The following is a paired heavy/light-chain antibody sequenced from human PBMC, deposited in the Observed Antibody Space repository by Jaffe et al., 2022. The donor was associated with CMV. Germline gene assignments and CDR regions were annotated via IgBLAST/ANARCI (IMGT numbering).Heavy chain of an antibody. J-gene: IGHJ5*02. CDR3: ARHLRGPPLNWFDH. CDR1: GGSITSSDSY. CDR2: IFYRGNT. D-gene: IGHD3-16*01. Sequence: QLQLQESGPGLVQPSETLSLTCNVFGGSITSSDSYWAWIRQPPGKGLEWIGSIFYRGNTFYKPSLTSRVTMSADTSKNQFSLKLTSVSAADTAVYFCARHLRGPPLNWFDHWGQGTLVTVSS. V-gene: IGHV4-39*01.
Light chain of an antibody. CDR2: AAS. J-gene: IGKJ1*01. CDR1: QGLSSW. V-gene: IGKV1D-12*01. Sequence: DIQMTQSPSSVSASVGDRVTITCRASQGLSSWLAWYQQKPGKAPKLLISAASSLQSGVPPRFSGSGSGTDFTLTISSLQAEDFATYYCQQANSFPWTFGQGTKVEIK. CDR3: QQANSFPWT.